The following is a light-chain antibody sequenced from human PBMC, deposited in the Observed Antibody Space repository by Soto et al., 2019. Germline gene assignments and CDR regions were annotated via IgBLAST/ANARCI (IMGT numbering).Light chain of an antibody. CDR1: QSISSTY. V-gene: IGKV3-20*01. Sequence: EIVLTQSPGTLSVSPGERATLFCRARQSISSTYLAWHQKKPGQAPRLLLYGAFNRATGIPDRFSGSGSGTDFTLTISRLEPEDCAFYFCQQYGSSSFAFGPGTKVEIK. J-gene: IGKJ3*01. CDR3: QQYGSSSFA. CDR2: GAF.